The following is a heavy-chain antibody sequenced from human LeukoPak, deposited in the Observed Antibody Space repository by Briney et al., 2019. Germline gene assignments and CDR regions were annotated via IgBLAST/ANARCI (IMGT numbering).Heavy chain of an antibody. CDR3: ARDSILWFGESNYYYYGMDV. CDR1: GFTFSSYE. J-gene: IGHJ6*04. V-gene: IGHV3-48*03. CDR2: ISRIGSTI. Sequence: GGSLRLSCAASGFTFSSYEMNWVRQAPGKGLEGVSYISRIGSTIYYADSVKGRFTISRDNAKNSLYLQMNSLRAEDTAVYYCARDSILWFGESNYYYYGMDVWGKGTTVTVSS. D-gene: IGHD3-10*01.